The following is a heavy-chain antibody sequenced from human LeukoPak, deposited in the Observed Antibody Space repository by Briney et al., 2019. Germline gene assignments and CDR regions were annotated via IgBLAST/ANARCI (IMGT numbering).Heavy chain of an antibody. J-gene: IGHJ4*02. V-gene: IGHV5-51*01. CDR2: IYPGGSDT. CDR3: ARREGSGWYRVDY. Sequence: GASLKISCKGSGCSFTSYWIGWVRQMPGKGLEWMGIIYPGGSDTRYSPSFQGQVTISADKSISTAYLQWSSLKASDTAMYYSARREGSGWYRVDYWGQGTLVTVSS. D-gene: IGHD6-19*01. CDR1: GCSFTSYW.